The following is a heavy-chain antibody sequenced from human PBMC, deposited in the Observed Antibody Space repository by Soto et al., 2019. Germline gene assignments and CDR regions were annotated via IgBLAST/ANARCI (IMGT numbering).Heavy chain of an antibody. J-gene: IGHJ6*02. CDR1: GYTFTSYA. Sequence: ASVKVSCKASGYTFTSYAMHWVRQAPGQRLEWMGWINAGNGNTKYSQKFQGRVTIIRDTSASTAYMELSSLRSEDTAVYYCARSGQNVDITMVSPHRDYYYHMDVWGQGTTVTVSS. D-gene: IGHD5-18*01. CDR3: ARSGQNVDITMVSPHRDYYYHMDV. V-gene: IGHV1-3*01. CDR2: INAGNGNT.